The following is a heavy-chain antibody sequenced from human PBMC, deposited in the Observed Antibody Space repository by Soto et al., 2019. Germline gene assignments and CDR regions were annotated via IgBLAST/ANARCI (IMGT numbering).Heavy chain of an antibody. CDR3: ARATGTFDY. D-gene: IGHD3-9*01. CDR1: GFTFSSYS. V-gene: IGHV3-48*01. CDR2: ISGSSISI. Sequence: EVQLVESGGGLVQPGGSLRLSCAASGFTFSSYSMNWVRQAPGKGLEWISYISGSSISIYYADSVKGRFTISRDSAKNSLFLQMNSLRAEDTAVYYCARATGTFDYWGQGTLVTVSS. J-gene: IGHJ4*02.